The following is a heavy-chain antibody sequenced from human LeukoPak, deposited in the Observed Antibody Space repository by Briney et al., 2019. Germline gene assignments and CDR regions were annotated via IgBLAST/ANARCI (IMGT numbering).Heavy chain of an antibody. Sequence: GGSLRLSCAASGFTFSSYSMNWVRQAPGKGLEWVSYISSSSSTIYYADSVKGRFTISRDNAKNSLYLQMNSLRAEDTAVYYCERESDILTGCPDYWGQGTLVTVSS. CDR2: ISSSSSTI. J-gene: IGHJ4*02. V-gene: IGHV3-48*01. D-gene: IGHD3-9*01. CDR3: ERESDILTGCPDY. CDR1: GFTFSSYS.